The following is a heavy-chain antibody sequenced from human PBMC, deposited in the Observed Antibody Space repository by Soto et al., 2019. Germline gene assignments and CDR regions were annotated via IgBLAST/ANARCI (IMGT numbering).Heavy chain of an antibody. V-gene: IGHV1-18*01. Sequence: ASVKVSCKASGYTFTSYGISWVRQAPGQGLEWMGWISAYNGNTNYAQKLQGRVTMTTDTSTSTAYMELRSLRSDDTAVYYCARGLGPYYDILTGYYDSEVDYWGQGTLVTVSS. CDR2: ISAYNGNT. CDR3: ARGLGPYYDILTGYYDSEVDY. CDR1: GYTFTSYG. J-gene: IGHJ4*02. D-gene: IGHD3-9*01.